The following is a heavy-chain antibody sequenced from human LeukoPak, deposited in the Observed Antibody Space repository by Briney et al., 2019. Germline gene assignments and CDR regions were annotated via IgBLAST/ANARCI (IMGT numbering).Heavy chain of an antibody. CDR3: ARCDSSGYWYGMDV. CDR2: ISAYNGNT. V-gene: IGHV1-18*01. D-gene: IGHD3-22*01. J-gene: IGHJ6*02. Sequence: ASVKVSCKASGYIFTGYGIGWVRQAPGQGLEWMGWISAYNGNTDYAQKLQGRVTMTTDTSTSTAYMELRSLRSDDTAVYYRARCDSSGYWYGMDVWGQGTTVTVSS. CDR1: GYIFTGYG.